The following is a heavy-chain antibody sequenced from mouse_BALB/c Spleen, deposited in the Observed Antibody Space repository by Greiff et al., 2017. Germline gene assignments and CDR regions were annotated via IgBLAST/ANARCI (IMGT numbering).Heavy chain of an antibody. CDR3: ARDVDYDNGPCYGNYFDY. CDR2: IWDGGST. CDR1: GFSLTSYG. V-gene: IGHV2-9*02. J-gene: IGHJ2*01. Sequence: VKLMESGPGLVAPSQSLSITCTVSGFSLTSYGVHWVRPPPGKGLEWLGVIWDGGSTNYNSALMSRLSISKDTSKSQVFLKMNSLQTDDTAMYYCARDVDYDNGPCYGNYFDYWGQGTTLTVSS. D-gene: IGHD1-1*01.